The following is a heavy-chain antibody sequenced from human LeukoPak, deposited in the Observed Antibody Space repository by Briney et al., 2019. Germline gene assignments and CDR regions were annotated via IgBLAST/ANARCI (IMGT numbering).Heavy chain of an antibody. CDR2: ISSSGTTI. CDR3: ARDSSLYDSSGYLRV. J-gene: IGHJ4*02. CDR1: GFTFSSYE. Sequence: GGSLRLSCAASGFTFSSYEMNWVRQAPGKGLEWVSYISSSGTTIYYADSVKGRFTISRDHAKNSLYLQMNSLRAEDTAVYYCARDSSLYDSSGYLRVWGQGTLVVVSS. D-gene: IGHD3-22*01. V-gene: IGHV3-48*03.